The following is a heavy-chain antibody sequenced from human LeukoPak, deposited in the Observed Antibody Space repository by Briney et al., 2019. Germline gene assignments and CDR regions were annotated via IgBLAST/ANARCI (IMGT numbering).Heavy chain of an antibody. CDR3: AKDGARGVIPRFDP. J-gene: IGHJ5*02. CDR2: ISGSGDST. V-gene: IGHV3-23*01. Sequence: GGSLRLSCAASGFTFSSYAMNWVRQAPGKGLEWVSGISGSGDSTYYLDSEKGRFTISRDNSKNTLYLHMNSLRADDTAVYYCAKDGARGVIPRFDPWGQGTLVTVAS. CDR1: GFTFSSYA. D-gene: IGHD3-10*01.